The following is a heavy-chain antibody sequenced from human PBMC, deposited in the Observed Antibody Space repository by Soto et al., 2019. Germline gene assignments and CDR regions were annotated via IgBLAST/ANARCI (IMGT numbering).Heavy chain of an antibody. CDR3: ARSISYCSGGSCYEGMDV. J-gene: IGHJ6*02. D-gene: IGHD2-15*01. V-gene: IGHV1-69*02. Sequence: QVQLVQSGAEVKKPGSSVKVSCKASGGTFSSYTISWVRQAPGQGLEWMGRIIPILGIANYAQKFQVRVTITADKSTSTAYMELSSLRSEDTAVYYCARSISYCSGGSCYEGMDVWGQGTTVTVSS. CDR2: IIPILGIA. CDR1: GGTFSSYT.